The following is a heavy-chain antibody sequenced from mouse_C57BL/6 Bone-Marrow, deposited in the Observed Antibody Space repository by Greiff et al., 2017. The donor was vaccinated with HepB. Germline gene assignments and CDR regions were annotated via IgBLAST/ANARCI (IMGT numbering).Heavy chain of an antibody. D-gene: IGHD1-1*01. CDR2: INPNNGGT. J-gene: IGHJ3*01. CDR1: GYTFTDYN. Sequence: SGPELVKPGASVKIPCKASGYTFTDYNMDWVKQSHGKSLEWIGDINPNNGGTIYNQKFKGKATLTVDKSSSTAYMELRSLTSEDTAVYYCARSGGIYYYGSRTFAYWGQGTLVTVSA. CDR3: ARSGGIYYYGSRTFAY. V-gene: IGHV1-18*01.